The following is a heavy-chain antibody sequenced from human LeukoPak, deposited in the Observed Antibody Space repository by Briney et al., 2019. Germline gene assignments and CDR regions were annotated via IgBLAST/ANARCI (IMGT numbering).Heavy chain of an antibody. V-gene: IGHV4-39*07. CDR2: IYYSGST. CDR1: GGSISSSSYY. J-gene: IGHJ4*02. D-gene: IGHD2-2*02. CDR3: ARRGPGYQLLYRVQDYFDY. Sequence: SETLSLTCTVSGGSISSSSYYWGWIRQPPGKGLEWIGSIYYSGSTYYNPSLKSRVTISVDTSKNQFSLKLSSVTAADTAVYYCARRGPGYQLLYRVQDYFDYWGQGTLVTVSS.